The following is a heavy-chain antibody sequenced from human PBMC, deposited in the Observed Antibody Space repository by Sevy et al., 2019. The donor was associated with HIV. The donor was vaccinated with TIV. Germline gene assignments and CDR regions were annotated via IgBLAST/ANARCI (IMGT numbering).Heavy chain of an antibody. CDR2: IKSKTDGGTT. CDR1: GFTFSTYA. V-gene: IGHV3-15*01. Sequence: GGSLRLSCAASGFTFSTYAMNWVRQAPGKGLEWVGRIKSKTDGGTTDYAAPMKGRFTIPRDDSKNTVYLQMNSLKSEDTAVYYCATEGLYCSGSTCYTEGFDDWGQGTLVTVSS. J-gene: IGHJ4*02. CDR3: ATEGLYCSGSTCYTEGFDD. D-gene: IGHD2-15*01.